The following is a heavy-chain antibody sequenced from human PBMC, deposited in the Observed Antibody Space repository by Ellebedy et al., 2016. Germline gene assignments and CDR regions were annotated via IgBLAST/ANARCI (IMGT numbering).Heavy chain of an antibody. J-gene: IGHJ4*02. D-gene: IGHD6-13*01. CDR1: GFSVSSNY. CDR2: IYAGGST. V-gene: IGHV3-66*01. CDR3: AGDSRGITAAGTSLHF. Sequence: GGSLRLSCVVSGFSVSSNYLSWVRQAPGKGLEWVSVIYAGGSTYYADSVKGRFTISRDNSKNTPYLQMNRLRAEDTAVYYCAGDSRGITAAGTSLHFWGQGTLVTVSS.